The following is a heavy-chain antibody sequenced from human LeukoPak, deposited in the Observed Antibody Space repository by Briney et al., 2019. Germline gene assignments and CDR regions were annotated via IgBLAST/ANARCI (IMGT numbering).Heavy chain of an antibody. Sequence: LVNPSETLSLTCTVSGGSISSSSYYWGWIRQPPGKGLEWIGSIYYSGSTYYNPSLKSRVTISVDTSKNQFSLKLSSVTAADTAVYYCARLPCGSTSCYGGFDYWGQGTLVTVSS. CDR3: ARLPCGSTSCYGGFDY. V-gene: IGHV4-39*01. J-gene: IGHJ4*02. D-gene: IGHD2-2*01. CDR2: IYYSGST. CDR1: GGSISSSSYY.